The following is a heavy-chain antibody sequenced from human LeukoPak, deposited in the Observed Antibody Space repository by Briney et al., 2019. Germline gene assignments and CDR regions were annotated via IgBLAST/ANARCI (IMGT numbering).Heavy chain of an antibody. CDR1: GFTFSSYA. V-gene: IGHV3-23*01. D-gene: IGHD3-10*01. CDR3: ASSYYYGSGRPGGYYFDY. CDR2: ISGSGGST. J-gene: IGHJ4*02. Sequence: GGSLRLSCAASGFTFSSYAMHWVRQAPGKGLEWVSAISGSGGSTYYADSVKGRFTISRDNSKNTLYLQMNSLRAEDTAVYYCASSYYYGSGRPGGYYFDYWGQGTLVTVSS.